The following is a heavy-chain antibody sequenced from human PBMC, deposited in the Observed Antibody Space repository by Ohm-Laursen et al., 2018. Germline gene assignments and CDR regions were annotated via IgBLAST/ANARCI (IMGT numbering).Heavy chain of an antibody. CDR3: ARDRDSSSWYYLDF. CDR2: VGGSGDST. D-gene: IGHD6-13*01. CDR1: GFTFSDNA. V-gene: IGHV3-23*01. J-gene: IGHJ4*02. Sequence: SLRLSCAASGFTFSDNAMSWVRQAPGKGLEWVSTVGGSGDSTYYADSVKGRFTASRDNSKSIVFLQMNSLRAEDTAVYYCARDRDSSSWYYLDFWGQGTLVTVSS.